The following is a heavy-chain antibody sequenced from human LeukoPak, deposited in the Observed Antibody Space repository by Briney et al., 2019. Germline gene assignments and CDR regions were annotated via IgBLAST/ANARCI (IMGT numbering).Heavy chain of an antibody. J-gene: IGHJ4*02. V-gene: IGHV1-8*01. CDR2: MNPNSGNT. D-gene: IGHD3-10*01. CDR3: ARARTAYGSGSYDY. Sequence: GASVKVSCKASGYTFTSYDINWVRQATGQGLEWMGWMNPNSGNTGYAQKFQGRVTVTRNTSISTAYMELSSLRSEDTAVYYCARARTAYGSGSYDYWGQGTLVTVSS. CDR1: GYTFTSYD.